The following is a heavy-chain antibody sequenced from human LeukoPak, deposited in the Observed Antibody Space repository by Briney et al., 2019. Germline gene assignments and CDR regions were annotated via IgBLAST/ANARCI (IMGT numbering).Heavy chain of an antibody. D-gene: IGHD4-17*01. CDR1: GFTFSSYA. V-gene: IGHV3-30-3*01. CDR3: ARDRVDYGDYEVNFDY. J-gene: IGHJ4*02. Sequence: GRSLRLSCAASGFTFSSYAMNWVRQAPGKGLEWVAVISYDGSNKYYADSVKGRFTISRDNSKNTLYLQMNSLRAEDTAVYYCARDRVDYGDYEVNFDYWGQGTLVTVSS. CDR2: ISYDGSNK.